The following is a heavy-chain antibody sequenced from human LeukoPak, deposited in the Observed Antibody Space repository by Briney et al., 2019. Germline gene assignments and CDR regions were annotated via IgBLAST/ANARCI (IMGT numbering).Heavy chain of an antibody. Sequence: GGSLRLSCAASGFTFSTYWMSWVRQAPGKGLEWVANIKKDGSEKKYVDSVKGRFTISRDNAKNSLYLQMNSLRAEDTAVYYCAELGITMIGGVWGKGTTVTISS. J-gene: IGHJ6*04. CDR3: AELGITMIGGV. D-gene: IGHD3-10*02. CDR1: GFTFSTYW. V-gene: IGHV3-7*01. CDR2: IKKDGSEK.